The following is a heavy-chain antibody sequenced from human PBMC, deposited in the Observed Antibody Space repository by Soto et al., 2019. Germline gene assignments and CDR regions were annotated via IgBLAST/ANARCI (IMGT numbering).Heavy chain of an antibody. CDR1: GDSVSSDNYY. V-gene: IGHV4-61*01. CDR3: ARDIRGYSRAFDY. CDR2: IYSSGSP. J-gene: IGHJ4*02. D-gene: IGHD5-18*01. Sequence: QVQLQESGPGLVKPSETLSLTCTVSGDSVSSDNYYWTWILQPPGKGLEWIGYIYSSGSPNYNPSLQSRVTISQDTSSIHLSLKLTSVTAADTAVYYGARDIRGYSRAFDYWGQGTLVTVSS.